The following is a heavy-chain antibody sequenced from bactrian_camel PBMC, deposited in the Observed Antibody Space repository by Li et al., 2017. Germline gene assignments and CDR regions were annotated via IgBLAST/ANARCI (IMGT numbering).Heavy chain of an antibody. Sequence: HVQLVESGGGSVQAGGSLRLSCAASGYTYNRNCMAWFRQAPGKGLEWVSDINSSGRSTNYADSVKGRFTISEDNAKSTLYLQMNSLKPEDTAMYYCAVSASSRWDSRRWLSVTDWGQGTQVTVS. CDR2: INSSGRST. CDR3: AVSASSRWDSRRWLSVTD. D-gene: IGHD6*01. CDR1: GYTYNRNC. J-gene: IGHJ4*01. V-gene: IGHV3S1*01.